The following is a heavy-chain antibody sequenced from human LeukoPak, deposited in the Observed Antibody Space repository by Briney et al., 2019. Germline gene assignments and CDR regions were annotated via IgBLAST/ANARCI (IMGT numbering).Heavy chain of an antibody. CDR3: ARAQPTASRLANLRY. Sequence: KPSETLSLTCAVYGGSFSGYYWSWIRQPPGKGLEWIEEINHSGSTNYNPSLKSRVTISVDTSKNQFSLKLSSVTAADTAVYYCARAQPTASRLANLRYWGQGTLVTVSS. CDR2: INHSGST. D-gene: IGHD2-2*01. V-gene: IGHV4-34*01. J-gene: IGHJ4*02. CDR1: GGSFSGYY.